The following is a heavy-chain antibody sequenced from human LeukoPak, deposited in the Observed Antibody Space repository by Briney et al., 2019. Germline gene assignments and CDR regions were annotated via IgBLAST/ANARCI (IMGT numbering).Heavy chain of an antibody. CDR1: GYSFTNYR. V-gene: IGHV5-10-1*01. J-gene: IGHJ5*02. D-gene: IGHD5-18*01. CDR3: ARHVLYSYGPQWWFDP. Sequence: GESLKISCKGSGYSFTNYRISWVRHMPGRGLEWMGWIDASDSYTNYSPSFQGHVTISADKSSSTAYPQWSSLKASDTAIYYCARHVLYSYGPQWWFDPRGQGTLVTVSS. CDR2: IDASDSYT.